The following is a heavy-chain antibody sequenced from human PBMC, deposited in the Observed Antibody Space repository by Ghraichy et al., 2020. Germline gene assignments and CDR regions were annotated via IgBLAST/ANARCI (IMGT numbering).Heavy chain of an antibody. D-gene: IGHD2-2*01. CDR1: GGSISSGGYY. J-gene: IGHJ4*02. Sequence: SETLSLTCTVSGGSISSGGYYWSWIRQHPGKGLEWIGYIYYSGSTYYNPSLKSRVTISVDTSKNQFSLKLSSVTAADTAVYYCARYQGRAGLPAAIGYWGQGTLVTVSS. V-gene: IGHV4-31*03. CDR3: ARYQGRAGLPAAIGY. CDR2: IYYSGST.